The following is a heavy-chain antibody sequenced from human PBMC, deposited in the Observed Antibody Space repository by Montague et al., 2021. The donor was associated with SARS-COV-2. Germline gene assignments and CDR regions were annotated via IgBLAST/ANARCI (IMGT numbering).Heavy chain of an antibody. CDR1: GGSITTTSHY. V-gene: IGHV4-39*01. CDR3: ARLGPGPQGEES. Sequence: SETLSLTCTVSGGSITTTSHYWGWIRQPPGKGPDWIGSIYYSGYTHYNPSLKTRLTLSVDTSTNQFSLKLSSVTAADTAVYHCARLGPGPQGEESWGQGTVVIVSS. D-gene: IGHD3-16*01. CDR2: IYYSGYT. J-gene: IGHJ5*02.